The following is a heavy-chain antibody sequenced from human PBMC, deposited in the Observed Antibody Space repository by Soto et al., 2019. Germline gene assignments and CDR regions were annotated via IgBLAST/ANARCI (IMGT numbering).Heavy chain of an antibody. CDR3: ARVGLRFLEWPSGWFDP. D-gene: IGHD3-3*01. CDR1: GGSISSYY. V-gene: IGHV4-59*01. J-gene: IGHJ5*02. CDR2: IYYSGST. Sequence: PSETLSLTCTVSGGSISSYYWSWIRQPPGKGLEWIGYIYYSGSTNYNPSLKSRVTISVDTSKNQFSLKLSSVTAADTAVYYCARVGLRFLEWPSGWFDPWGQGTLVTVSS.